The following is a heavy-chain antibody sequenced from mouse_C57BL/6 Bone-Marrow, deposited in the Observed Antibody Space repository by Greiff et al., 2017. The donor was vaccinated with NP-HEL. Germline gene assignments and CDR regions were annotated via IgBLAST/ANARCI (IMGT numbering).Heavy chain of an antibody. CDR2: IWWDDDK. V-gene: IGHV8-8*01. D-gene: IGHD2-4*01. CDR1: GFSLSTFGMG. CDR3: ARRYDYDWAWFAY. Sequence: QVTLKECGPGILQPSQTLSLTCSFSGFSLSTFGMGVGWIRQPSGKGLEWLAHIWWDDDKYYNPALKSRLTISKDTSKNQVFLKIANVDTADTATYYCARRYDYDWAWFAYWGQGTLVTVSA. J-gene: IGHJ3*01.